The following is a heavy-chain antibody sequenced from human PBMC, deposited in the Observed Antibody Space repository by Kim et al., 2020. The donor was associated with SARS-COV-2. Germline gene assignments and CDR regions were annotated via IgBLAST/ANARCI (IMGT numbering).Heavy chain of an antibody. CDR1: GGSISSYY. CDR3: ARQNLYGSGREFDY. V-gene: IGHV4-59*08. CDR2: IYYSGST. Sequence: SETLSLTCTVSGGSISSYYWSWIRQPPGKGLEWIGYIYYSGSTNYNPSLKSRVTISVDTSKNQFSLKLSSVTAADTAVYYCARQNLYGSGREFDYWGQGTLVTVSS. D-gene: IGHD3-10*01. J-gene: IGHJ4*02.